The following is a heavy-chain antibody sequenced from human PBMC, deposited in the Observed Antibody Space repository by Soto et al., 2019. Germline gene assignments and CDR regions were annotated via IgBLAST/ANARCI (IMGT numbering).Heavy chain of an antibody. Sequence: GGSLRLSCAASGFTFSSYGMHWVRQAPGKGLEWVAVISYDGSNKYYADSVKGRFTISRDNSKNTLYLQMNSLRAEDTAVYYCAKGSSGYDQQFDYWGQGTLVTVSS. J-gene: IGHJ4*02. D-gene: IGHD5-12*01. V-gene: IGHV3-30*18. CDR3: AKGSSGYDQQFDY. CDR2: ISYDGSNK. CDR1: GFTFSSYG.